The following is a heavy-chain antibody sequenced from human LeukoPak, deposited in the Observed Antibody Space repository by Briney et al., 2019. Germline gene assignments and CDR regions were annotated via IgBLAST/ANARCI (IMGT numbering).Heavy chain of an antibody. CDR3: TRQPYDYGDYHFDY. D-gene: IGHD4-17*01. Sequence: GGSLRLSCAASGFTFSDSAMHWVPQASGKGLEWVGRIRSKADNYATRYAASVKGRFTISRDDLKNTAYLQMDSLKTEDTALYYCTRQPYDYGDYHFDYWGQGTLVTVSS. CDR1: GFTFSDSA. CDR2: IRSKADNYAT. J-gene: IGHJ4*02. V-gene: IGHV3-73*01.